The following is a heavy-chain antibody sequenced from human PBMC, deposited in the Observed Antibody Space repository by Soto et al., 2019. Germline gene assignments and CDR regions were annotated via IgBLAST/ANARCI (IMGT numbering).Heavy chain of an antibody. CDR3: ASVPDR. V-gene: IGHV4-30-2*01. CDR2: IYHSGST. CDR1: GGSISSGGYS. Sequence: PSETLSLTCAVSGGSISSGGYSWSWIRQPPGKGLEWIGYIYHSGSTYYNPSLKSRVTISVDRSKNQFSLKLSSVTAADTAVYYCASVPDRWGQGTLVTVPQ. J-gene: IGHJ5*02. D-gene: IGHD2-2*01.